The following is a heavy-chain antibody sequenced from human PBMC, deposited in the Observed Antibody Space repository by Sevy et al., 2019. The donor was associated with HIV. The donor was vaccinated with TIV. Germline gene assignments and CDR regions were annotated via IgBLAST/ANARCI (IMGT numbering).Heavy chain of an antibody. J-gene: IGHJ4*02. CDR3: ARDGEQWLADPIYYFDY. D-gene: IGHD6-19*01. Sequence: GGSLRLSCAASGFTFSSYAMHWVRQAPGKGLEWVAVISYDGSNKYYADSVKGRFTISRDNSKNTLYLQMNSLRAEDTAVYYCARDGEQWLADPIYYFDYWGQRTLVTVSS. CDR1: GFTFSSYA. CDR2: ISYDGSNK. V-gene: IGHV3-30-3*01.